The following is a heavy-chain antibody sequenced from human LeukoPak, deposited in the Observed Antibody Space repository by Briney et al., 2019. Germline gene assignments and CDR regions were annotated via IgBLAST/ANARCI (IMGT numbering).Heavy chain of an antibody. CDR1: GGSISSGGYY. J-gene: IGHJ3*02. CDR3: ARDTVKSGAFDI. Sequence: SQTLSLTCTVSGGSISSGGYYWSWIRQHPGKGLEWIGYIYYNGSTYYNPSLKSRVTISVDTSKNQFSLKLSSVTAADTAVYYCARDTVKSGAFDIWGQGTMVTVSS. CDR2: IYYNGST. D-gene: IGHD4-11*01. V-gene: IGHV4-31*03.